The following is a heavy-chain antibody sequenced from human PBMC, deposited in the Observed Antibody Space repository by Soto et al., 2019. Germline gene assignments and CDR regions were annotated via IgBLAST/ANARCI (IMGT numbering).Heavy chain of an antibody. CDR3: ARASSSTRLYYYYYYGMDV. D-gene: IGHD2-2*01. Sequence: PGGSLSLSCAASGFTFSSYSMNWVRQAPGKGLEWVSSISSSSSYIYYADSVKGRFTISRDNAKNSLYLQMNSLRAEDTAVYYCARASSSTRLYYYYYYGMDVWGQGTTVTVSS. CDR2: ISSSSSYI. J-gene: IGHJ6*02. CDR1: GFTFSSYS. V-gene: IGHV3-21*01.